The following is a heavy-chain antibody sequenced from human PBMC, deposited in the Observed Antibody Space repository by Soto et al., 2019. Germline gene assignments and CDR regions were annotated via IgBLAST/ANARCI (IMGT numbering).Heavy chain of an antibody. Sequence: GGSLRLSCAASGFTFSSYGMHWVRQAPGKGLEWVAVIWYDGSNKYYADSVKGRFTISRDNSKNTLYLQMNSLRAEDTAVYYCARDRGHCSGGSCYSRYGMDVWGQGTTVTVSS. CDR3: ARDRGHCSGGSCYSRYGMDV. CDR1: GFTFSSYG. D-gene: IGHD2-15*01. CDR2: IWYDGSNK. J-gene: IGHJ6*02. V-gene: IGHV3-33*01.